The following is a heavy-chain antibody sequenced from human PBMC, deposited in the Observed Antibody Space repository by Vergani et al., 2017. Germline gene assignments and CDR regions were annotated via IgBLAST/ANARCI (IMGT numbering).Heavy chain of an antibody. Sequence: EVQLLESGGSLKQPGGSVRLSCAASGFTFITYAMHWVRQAPGKGLEWVSALTGGGGSTYYADSFKGRFILPRDNARDTLYLQMNSPRAEDTAIYYCAKEAIVDYGYYFDHWGQGVLVTVSS. D-gene: IGHD4-17*01. CDR3: AKEAIVDYGYYFDH. CDR1: GFTFITYA. V-gene: IGHV3-23*01. J-gene: IGHJ4*02. CDR2: LTGGGGST.